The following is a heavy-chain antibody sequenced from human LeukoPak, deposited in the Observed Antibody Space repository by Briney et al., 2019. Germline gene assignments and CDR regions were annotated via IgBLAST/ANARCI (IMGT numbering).Heavy chain of an antibody. CDR2: VDPEDGET. J-gene: IGHJ4*02. V-gene: IGHV1-69-2*01. Sequence: ASVKVSCKASGGTFSSYAISWVRQAPGKGLEWMGLVDPEDGETIYAEKFQGRVTITADTSTDTAYMELSSLRSEDTAVYYCERAVAGSLDFDYWGQGTLVTVSS. CDR3: ERAVAGSLDFDY. CDR1: GGTFSSYA. D-gene: IGHD6-19*01.